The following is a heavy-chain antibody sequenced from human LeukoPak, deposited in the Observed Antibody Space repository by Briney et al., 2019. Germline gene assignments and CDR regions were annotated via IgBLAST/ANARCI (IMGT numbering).Heavy chain of an antibody. CDR2: IYYSGST. Sequence: SETLSLTCTVSGGSISSYYWSWIRQPPGKGLEWIGYIYYSGSTNYNPSLKSRVTISVDTSKNQFSLKLSSVTAADTAVYYCARGSGHYYYMDVWGKGTTVTISS. J-gene: IGHJ6*03. CDR1: GGSISSYY. V-gene: IGHV4-59*01. CDR3: ARGSGHYYYMDV.